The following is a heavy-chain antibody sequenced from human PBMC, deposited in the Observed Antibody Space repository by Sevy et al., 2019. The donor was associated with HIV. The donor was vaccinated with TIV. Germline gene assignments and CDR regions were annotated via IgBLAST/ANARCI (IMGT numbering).Heavy chain of an antibody. Sequence: ASVKVSCKASGYTFTSYGISWVRQAPGQGLEWMGWISAYNGNTNCAQKLQGRVTMTTDTSTSTAYMELRSLRSDDTAVYYCARDRWIYYDSSGYDNWFDPWGQGTLVTVSS. CDR3: ARDRWIYYDSSGYDNWFDP. D-gene: IGHD3-22*01. V-gene: IGHV1-18*01. CDR2: ISAYNGNT. J-gene: IGHJ5*02. CDR1: GYTFTSYG.